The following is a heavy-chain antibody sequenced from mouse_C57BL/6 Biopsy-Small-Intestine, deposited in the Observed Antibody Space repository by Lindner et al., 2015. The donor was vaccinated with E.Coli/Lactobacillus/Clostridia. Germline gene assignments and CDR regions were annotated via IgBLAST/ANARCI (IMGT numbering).Heavy chain of an antibody. J-gene: IGHJ2*01. CDR3: ARGLGRYYFDY. Sequence: VQLQESGPGLVEPSQSLSLTCSVTGYSITSGYYWKWIRQFPGNKLEWMGYISYDGGNNYNPSLKNRISITRDTSKNQFFLKLNSVSTEDTATYYCARGLGRYYFDYWGQGTTLTVSS. CDR2: ISYDGGN. CDR1: GYSITSGYY. D-gene: IGHD4-1*01. V-gene: IGHV3-6*01.